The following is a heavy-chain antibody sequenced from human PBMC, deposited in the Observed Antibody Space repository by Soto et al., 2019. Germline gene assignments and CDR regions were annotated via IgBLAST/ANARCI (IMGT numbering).Heavy chain of an antibody. Sequence: GESLKISCKGSGYSFTSYWISWVRQMPGKGLEWMGRIDPSDSYTNYSPSFQGHVTISADKSISTAYLQWSSLKASDTAMYYCARPDYCSGGSCFPHYYYGMDVWGHGTTVTVS. CDR3: ARPDYCSGGSCFPHYYYGMDV. CDR2: IDPSDSYT. D-gene: IGHD2-15*01. CDR1: GYSFTSYW. V-gene: IGHV5-10-1*01. J-gene: IGHJ6*02.